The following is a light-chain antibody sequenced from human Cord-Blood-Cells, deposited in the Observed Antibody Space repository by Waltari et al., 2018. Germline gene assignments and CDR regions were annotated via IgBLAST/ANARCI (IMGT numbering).Light chain of an antibody. V-gene: IGKV1-39*01. Sequence: DIQMTQSPSSLSAFVGDRVTITYRASQSISSYFNWYQQKPGKAPKLLSYAASSLQSVVPSRFSGSGSGTDFTLTISRLQPEDFATYYCQQSYSTPLTFGGGTKVEIK. CDR3: QQSYSTPLT. CDR2: AAS. J-gene: IGKJ4*01. CDR1: QSISSY.